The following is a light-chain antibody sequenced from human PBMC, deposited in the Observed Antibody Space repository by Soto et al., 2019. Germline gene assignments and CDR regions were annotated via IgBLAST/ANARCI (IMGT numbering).Light chain of an antibody. CDR1: ITNIGNNF. CDR3: AAWDDRLSGAV. Sequence: QLVLTQPPSASGAPGQRVTISCSGSITNIGNNFVFWYQHLPGTAPKLVIDRNNQRPSGVPDRFSGSKSGTSASLAISGLRSEDEADYYCAAWDDRLSGAVFGGGTQLTVL. J-gene: IGLJ7*01. V-gene: IGLV1-47*01. CDR2: RNN.